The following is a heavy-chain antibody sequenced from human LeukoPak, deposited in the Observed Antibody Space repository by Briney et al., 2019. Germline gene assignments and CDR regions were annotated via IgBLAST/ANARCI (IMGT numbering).Heavy chain of an antibody. Sequence: PGGSLRLSCAASEFTFSTYSMNWVRQAPGMGLEWVSYISSSGSIIYYADSVKGRFTISRDNAKNSLYLQMSSLRAEDTAVYYCARDKYSGSYQGGFDIWGQGTMVTVSS. CDR3: ARDKYSGSYQGGFDI. J-gene: IGHJ3*02. D-gene: IGHD1-26*01. CDR2: ISSSGSII. V-gene: IGHV3-48*04. CDR1: EFTFSTYS.